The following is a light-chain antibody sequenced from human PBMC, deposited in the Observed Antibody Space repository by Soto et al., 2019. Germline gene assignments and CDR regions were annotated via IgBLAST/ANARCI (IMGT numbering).Light chain of an antibody. CDR1: SSNIGSNT. Sequence: QSVLTQTPSASGTPGQRVTISCSGSSSNIGSNTVNWYQQLPSTAPKLLIYYNNQRPSGVPDRFSGSKSGTSASLAISGVQSEDEADYYCATWDDTLNVWMFGGGTKRTVL. J-gene: IGLJ3*02. CDR2: YNN. CDR3: ATWDDTLNVWM. V-gene: IGLV1-44*01.